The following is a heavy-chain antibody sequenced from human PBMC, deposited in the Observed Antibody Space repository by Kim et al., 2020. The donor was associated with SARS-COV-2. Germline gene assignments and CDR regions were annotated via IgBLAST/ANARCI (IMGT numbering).Heavy chain of an antibody. D-gene: IGHD2-15*01. J-gene: IGHJ4*02. CDR3: AKEPYCSDGSCGVY. Sequence: ADAVKGRFTISRDNSKNTLYLQRNSLRAEDTAVYYCAKEPYCSDGSCGVYWGQGTLVTVSS. V-gene: IGHV3-33*06.